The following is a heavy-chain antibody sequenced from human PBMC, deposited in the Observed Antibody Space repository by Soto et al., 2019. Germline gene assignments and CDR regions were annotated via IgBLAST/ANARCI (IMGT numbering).Heavy chain of an antibody. V-gene: IGHV4-59*01. CDR3: ASSSSWYNWFDP. CDR2: IYYSGST. D-gene: IGHD6-13*01. Sequence: SETLSLTCTVSGGSIGSYYGGWIRQPPGKGLEWIGYIYYSGSTNYNPSLKSRVTISVDTSKNQFSLKLSSVTAADTAVYYCASSSSWYNWFDPWGQGTLVTGSS. J-gene: IGHJ5*02. CDR1: GGSIGSYY.